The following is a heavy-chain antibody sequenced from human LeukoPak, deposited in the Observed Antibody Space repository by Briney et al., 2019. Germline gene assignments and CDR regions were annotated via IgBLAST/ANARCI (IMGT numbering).Heavy chain of an antibody. Sequence: PGGSLRLSCAASGFTFSSYAMSWVRQAPGMGLEWVSTISGSGGSTYYADSVKGRFTISRDNSKNTLYLQMNSLRAEDAAVYYCAKGPPGLWLSLLYYFDYWGQGTLVTVSS. V-gene: IGHV3-23*01. CDR3: AKGPPGLWLSLLYYFDY. CDR2: ISGSGGST. CDR1: GFTFSSYA. J-gene: IGHJ4*02. D-gene: IGHD5-18*01.